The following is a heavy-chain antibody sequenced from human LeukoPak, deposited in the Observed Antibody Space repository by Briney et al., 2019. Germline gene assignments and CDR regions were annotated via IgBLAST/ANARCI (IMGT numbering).Heavy chain of an antibody. CDR1: EFTFSNYA. D-gene: IGHD4-17*01. Sequence: GGSLRLSCAASEFTFSNYAMNWVRQAPGKGLEWVSAIGGSGAGTDYADSVKGRFTISRDNSKNTLFLQMNSLRAEDTAVYYCAKVDYGDKAPLDYWGQGTLVTVSS. CDR2: IGGSGAGT. V-gene: IGHV3-23*01. CDR3: AKVDYGDKAPLDY. J-gene: IGHJ4*02.